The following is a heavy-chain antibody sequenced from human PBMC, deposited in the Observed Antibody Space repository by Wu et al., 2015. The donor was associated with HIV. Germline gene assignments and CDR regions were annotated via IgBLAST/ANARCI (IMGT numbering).Heavy chain of an antibody. V-gene: IGHV1-8*01. CDR2: MNPNSGNT. D-gene: IGHD5-12*01. CDR1: GYTFTSYD. CDR3: ARVDGYSGYDYYAFDI. Sequence: QVQLVQSGAEVKKPGASVKVSCKASGYTFTSYDINWVRQATGQGLEWMGWMNPNSGNTGYAQKFQGRVTMTRNTSISTAYMELSSLRSEDTAVYYCARVDGYSGYDYYAFDIWGQGTMVTASS. J-gene: IGHJ3*02.